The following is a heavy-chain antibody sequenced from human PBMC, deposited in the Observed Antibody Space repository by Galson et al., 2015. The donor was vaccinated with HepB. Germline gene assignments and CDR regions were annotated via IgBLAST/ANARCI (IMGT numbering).Heavy chain of an antibody. CDR3: ARGKGGWYVRTYFDY. J-gene: IGHJ4*02. CDR1: GFTFSSYG. CDR2: IWYDGSNK. V-gene: IGHV3-33*08. D-gene: IGHD6-19*01. Sequence: SLRLSCAASGFTFSSYGMHWVRQAPGKGLEWVAVIWYDGSNKYYADSVKGRFTISRDNSKNTLYLQMNSLRAEDTAVYYCARGKGGWYVRTYFDYWGQGTLVTVSS.